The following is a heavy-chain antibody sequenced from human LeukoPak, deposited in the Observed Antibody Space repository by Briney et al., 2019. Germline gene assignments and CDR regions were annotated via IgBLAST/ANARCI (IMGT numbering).Heavy chain of an antibody. Sequence: TGGSLRLSCAASGFTFSSYAMSWVRQAPGKGLEWVAFIRYDGSDKYYADSVKGRFTISRDNSENTLYLQMNSLRPEDTAVYYCAKGFYYCSDGCPQYYYYMDVWGKGTTVIVSS. V-gene: IGHV3-30*02. CDR1: GFTFSSYA. CDR3: AKGFYYCSDGCPQYYYYMDV. J-gene: IGHJ6*03. CDR2: IRYDGSDK. D-gene: IGHD2-15*01.